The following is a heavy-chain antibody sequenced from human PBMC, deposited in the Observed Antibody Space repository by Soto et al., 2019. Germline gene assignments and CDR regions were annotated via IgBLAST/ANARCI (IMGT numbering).Heavy chain of an antibody. CDR1: GYTFTNYY. J-gene: IGHJ5*02. CDR2: INPSGGST. D-gene: IGHD1-1*01. V-gene: IGHV1-46*01. Sequence: QVQLVQSGAEVKKPGASVKVSCKASGYTFTNYYVHWVRQAPGQGPEWMGVINPSGGSTRDAQKFQGRVTMTRDTSTSTVHMELSSLRSDDTAVYYCARDGTAPFDPWGQGTLVTVSS. CDR3: ARDGTAPFDP.